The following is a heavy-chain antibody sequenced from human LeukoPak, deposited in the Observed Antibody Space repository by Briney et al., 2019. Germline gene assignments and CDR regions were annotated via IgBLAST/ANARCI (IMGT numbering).Heavy chain of an antibody. D-gene: IGHD3-3*01. Sequence: PSETLSLTCAVYGGSFSGYYWSWIRQPPGKGLEWIGEINHSGSTNYNPSLKSRVTISVDTSKNQFSLKLSSVTAADTAVYYCARAPYDFWSGYNFDYWGQGTLVTVSS. CDR1: GGSFSGYY. J-gene: IGHJ4*02. CDR2: INHSGST. V-gene: IGHV4-34*01. CDR3: ARAPYDFWSGYNFDY.